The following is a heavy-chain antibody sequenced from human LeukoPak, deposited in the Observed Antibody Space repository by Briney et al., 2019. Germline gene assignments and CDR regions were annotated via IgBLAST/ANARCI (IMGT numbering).Heavy chain of an antibody. CDR1: GSSFTSYW. J-gene: IGHJ4*02. D-gene: IGHD3-16*01. CDR2: IYPGDSDT. V-gene: IGHV5-51*01. Sequence: GASLKISYKGSGSSFTSYWIGWVRPMPGKGLEWMGIIYPGDSDTSYSPSFQGQVTISADKSISTAYLQWSSLKASDTAMYYCARFPFTFGGVPYYFDYWGQGTLVTVSS. CDR3: ARFPFTFGGVPYYFDY.